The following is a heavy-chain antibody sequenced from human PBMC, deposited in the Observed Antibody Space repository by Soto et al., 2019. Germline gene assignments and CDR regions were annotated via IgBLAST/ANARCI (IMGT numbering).Heavy chain of an antibody. J-gene: IGHJ2*01. CDR2: INHSGST. Sequence: QVQLQQWGAGLLKPSETLSLTCAVYGGSFSGYYWSWIRQPPGKGLEWIGEINHSGSTNYNPSLKSRVTISVDTSKNQFSLKLSSVTAADTAVYYCARGADGNWYFDLWGRGTLVTVSS. V-gene: IGHV4-34*01. CDR3: ARGADGNWYFDL. CDR1: GGSFSGYY.